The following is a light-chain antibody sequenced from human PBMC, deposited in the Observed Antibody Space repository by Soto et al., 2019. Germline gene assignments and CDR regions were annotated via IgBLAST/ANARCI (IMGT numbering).Light chain of an antibody. CDR3: QQYGGVPYT. J-gene: IGKJ2*01. CDR2: GAS. CDR1: ESISRDY. Sequence: EIVLTQSPGTLSLSPGQRATLSCRASESISRDYLAWYQQRLGQAPRRLIYGASSGATGIPERFSGSGSGTAFTLTIRRLEPEDFAIYYCQQYGGVPYTFGQGTKLEIK. V-gene: IGKV3-20*01.